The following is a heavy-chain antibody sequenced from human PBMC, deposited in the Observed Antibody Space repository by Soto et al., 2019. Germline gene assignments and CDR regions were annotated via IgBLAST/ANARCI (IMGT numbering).Heavy chain of an antibody. D-gene: IGHD1-26*01. CDR2: IYYSGSN. CDR3: ARDRRGSFLFDY. V-gene: IGHV4-61*01. Sequence: SETLSLTCTVSGGSVSSGSYYWSWIRQPPGKGLEWIGYIYYSGSNNYNPSLKSRVTISVDTSKNQFSLKLSSVTAADTAVYYCARDRRGSFLFDYWGQGTLVTVSS. J-gene: IGHJ4*02. CDR1: GGSVSSGSYY.